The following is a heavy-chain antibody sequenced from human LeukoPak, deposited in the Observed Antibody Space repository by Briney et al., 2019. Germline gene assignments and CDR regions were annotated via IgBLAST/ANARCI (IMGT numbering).Heavy chain of an antibody. CDR1: GFTFSIYS. J-gene: IGHJ4*02. CDR3: ARVWNSYSSSSGLIH. CDR2: VTGSSKDM. V-gene: IGHV3-21*01. Sequence: GGSLRLSCAASGFTFSIYSMNWVRQAPGKGLDWVSSVTGSSKDMYYVDSVKGRFTISRDNAKNSLYLQMNSLRAEDTAVYYCARVWNSYSSSSGLIHWGQGTLVTVSS. D-gene: IGHD6-6*01.